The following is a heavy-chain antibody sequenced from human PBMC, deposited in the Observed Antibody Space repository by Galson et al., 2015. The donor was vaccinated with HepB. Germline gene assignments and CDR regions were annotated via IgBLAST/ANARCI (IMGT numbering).Heavy chain of an antibody. CDR1: GFTFSNYA. D-gene: IGHD5/OR15-5a*01. CDR2: ISDSGVYT. V-gene: IGHV3-23*01. J-gene: IGHJ4*02. CDR3: AKSFRTTWSVYED. Sequence: SLRLSCAASGFTFSNYAMGWVRQAPGKGLECVSGISDSGVYTYYADSVKGRFTLSRDNSKNTLYLQMNSLRAEDTAVYYCAKSFRTTWSVYEDWGQGNLVTVSS.